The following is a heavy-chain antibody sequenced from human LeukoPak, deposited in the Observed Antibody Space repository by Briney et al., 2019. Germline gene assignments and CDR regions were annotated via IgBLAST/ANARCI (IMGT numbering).Heavy chain of an antibody. CDR3: ARDKWLDTFSDY. CDR1: GDSVSRSSAA. CDR2: TYYRSKWYY. V-gene: IGHV6-1*01. J-gene: IGHJ4*02. Sequence: SQTLSLTCDVSGDSVSRSSAAWTWIRQSPSRGLEWLGRTYYRSKWYYDHAESVQGRITINPDTSKNQVSLQLKSVTTEDTAVYYCARDKWLDTFSDYWGQGILVTVSS. D-gene: IGHD6-19*01.